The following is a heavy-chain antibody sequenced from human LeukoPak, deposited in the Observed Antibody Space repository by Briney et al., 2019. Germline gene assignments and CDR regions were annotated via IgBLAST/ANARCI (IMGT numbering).Heavy chain of an antibody. CDR1: GYTFTGYY. D-gene: IGHD3-10*01. CDR3: ASFRLRGMGLGYFDY. Sequence: ASLKVSCKASGYTFTGYYMHWVRQAPGQGLEWMGWINPNSGGTNYAQKFQGRVTMTRDTSISTAYMELSRLRSDDTAVYYCASFRLRGMGLGYFDYWGQGTLVTVSS. V-gene: IGHV1-2*02. J-gene: IGHJ4*02. CDR2: INPNSGGT.